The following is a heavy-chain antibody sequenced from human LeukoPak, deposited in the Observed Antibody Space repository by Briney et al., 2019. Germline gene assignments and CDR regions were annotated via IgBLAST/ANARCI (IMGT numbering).Heavy chain of an antibody. V-gene: IGHV1-24*01. J-gene: IGHJ6*02. CDR2: FDPEDGET. Sequence: PGASVKVSCKVSGYTLTELSMHWVRQAPGKGLEWMGGFDPEDGETIYAQKFQGRVTMTEDTSTDTAYMELSSLRSEDTAVYYCARSSSVWYVEMYYYYGMDVWGQGTTVTVSS. CDR1: GYTLTELS. CDR3: ARSSSVWYVEMYYYYGMDV. D-gene: IGHD6-19*01.